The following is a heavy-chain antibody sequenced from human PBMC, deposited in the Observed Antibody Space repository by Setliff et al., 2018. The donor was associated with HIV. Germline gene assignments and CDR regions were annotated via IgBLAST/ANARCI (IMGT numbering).Heavy chain of an antibody. V-gene: IGHV1-3*04. J-gene: IGHJ4*02. CDR3: ARDGPPFTVTMLDS. CDR1: GYTFTDYA. D-gene: IGHD4-17*01. Sequence: ASVKVSCTASGYTFTDYAIHWLRQAPGQRPECMGWVDTARGQTTYSKNFQGRVTFSADRATNTVYLELTNLKSQDAAVYFCARDGPPFTVTMLDSWGQGTLVTVSS. CDR2: VDTARGQT.